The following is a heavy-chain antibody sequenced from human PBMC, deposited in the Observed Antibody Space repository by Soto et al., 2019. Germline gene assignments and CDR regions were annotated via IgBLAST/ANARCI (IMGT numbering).Heavy chain of an antibody. Sequence: SETLSLTCAVYGGSFSGYYWSWIRQPPGKGLEWIGEINHSGSTNYNPSLKSRVTISVDTSKNQFSLKLSSVTAAGTAVYYCARGGYYYGSGSYYYWGQGTLVTVSS. J-gene: IGHJ4*02. D-gene: IGHD3-10*01. CDR1: GGSFSGYY. V-gene: IGHV4-34*01. CDR2: INHSGST. CDR3: ARGGYYYGSGSYYY.